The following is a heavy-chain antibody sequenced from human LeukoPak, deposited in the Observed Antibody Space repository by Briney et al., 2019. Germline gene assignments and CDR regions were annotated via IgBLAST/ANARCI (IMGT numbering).Heavy chain of an antibody. Sequence: GGPLRLSCAASGFTVSSNYMSWVRQAPGKGLEWVSVIYSGGSTYYADSVKGRFTISRDNSKNTLYLQMNSLRAEDTAVYYCARGIAAAGGYFDYWGQGTLVTVSS. D-gene: IGHD6-13*01. CDR1: GFTVSSNY. J-gene: IGHJ4*02. V-gene: IGHV3-53*01. CDR3: ARGIAAAGGYFDY. CDR2: IYSGGST.